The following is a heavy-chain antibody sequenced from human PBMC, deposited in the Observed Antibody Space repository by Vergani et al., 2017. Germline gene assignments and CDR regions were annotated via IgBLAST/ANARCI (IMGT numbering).Heavy chain of an antibody. CDR2: IYPADSDT. D-gene: IGHD1-1*01. V-gene: IGHV5-51*01. Sequence: VQLVESGGGVVQRGESLKISCKGSEYSFGNYWIGWERQMPGKGLEWMGIIYPADSDTRYSPSFQGQVTISADKSISTAFLQWDSLKASDTALYYCARHTTYTDSWGQGTLVTVSS. CDR3: ARHTTYTDS. CDR1: EYSFGNYW. J-gene: IGHJ4*02.